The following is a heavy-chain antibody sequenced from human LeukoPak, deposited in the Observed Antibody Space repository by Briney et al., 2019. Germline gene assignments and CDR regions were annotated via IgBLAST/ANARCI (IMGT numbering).Heavy chain of an antibody. CDR1: GFSLRTGGMC. D-gene: IGHD6-19*01. J-gene: IGHJ4*02. CDR3: ARIFSSGWSEDTDY. CDR2: IVWDDDK. Sequence: SGPTLLHPPQPLTLTCTFSGFSLRTGGMCVSWIRQPPGKALEWLAHIVWDDDKYYSTSLKTRLTIYKDTSKNRVVLTMTNMDPVYTATYYCARIFSSGWSEDTDYWGQGTLVTVSS. V-gene: IGHV2-70*01.